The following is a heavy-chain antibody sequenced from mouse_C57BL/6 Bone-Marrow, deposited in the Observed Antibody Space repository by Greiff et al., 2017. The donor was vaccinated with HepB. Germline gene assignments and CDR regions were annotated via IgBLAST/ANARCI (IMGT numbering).Heavy chain of an antibody. D-gene: IGHD1-1*01. Sequence: EVHLVESGGGLVKPGGSLKLSCAASGFTFSSYAMSWVRQTPEKRLEWVATISDGGSYTYYPDNVKGRFTISRDNAKNNLYLQMSHLKSEDTAMYYCAIGPTVVAWDAMDYWGQGTSVTVSS. CDR3: AIGPTVVAWDAMDY. CDR2: ISDGGSYT. J-gene: IGHJ4*01. V-gene: IGHV5-4*01. CDR1: GFTFSSYA.